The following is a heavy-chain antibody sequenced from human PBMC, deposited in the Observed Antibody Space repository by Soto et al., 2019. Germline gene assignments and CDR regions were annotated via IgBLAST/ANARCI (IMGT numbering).Heavy chain of an antibody. J-gene: IGHJ6*02. CDR3: ARDRSRVDTMVRDYGMDV. CDR2: INPSGGST. D-gene: IGHD3-10*01. V-gene: IGHV1-46*01. CDR1: GYTFTSYY. Sequence: ASVKVSCKASGYTFTSYYMHWVRQAPGQGLEWMGIINPSGGSTSYAQKFQGRVTMTRDTSTSTVYMELSSLRSEDTAVYYCARDRSRVDTMVRDYGMDVWGQGTTVTVSS.